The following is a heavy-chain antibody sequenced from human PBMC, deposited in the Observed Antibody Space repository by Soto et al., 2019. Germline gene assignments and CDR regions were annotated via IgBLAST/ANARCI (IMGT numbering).Heavy chain of an antibody. V-gene: IGHV1-69*01. J-gene: IGHJ6*02. Sequence: QVQLEQSGAEVKKPGSSLKVSCKATGGTFSNYAISWVRQAPGQGLEWMAGIIPVYGTPNYAQRFKDRVTIIADESTTTAYMEVHSLRPEDTTIYYCSIVTAYGMDVWGPGTTVIVSS. CDR3: SIVTAYGMDV. D-gene: IGHD2-15*01. CDR1: GGTFSNYA. CDR2: IIPVYGTP.